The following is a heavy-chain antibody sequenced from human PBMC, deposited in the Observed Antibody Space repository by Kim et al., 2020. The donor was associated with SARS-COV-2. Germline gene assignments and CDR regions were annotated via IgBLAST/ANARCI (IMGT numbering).Heavy chain of an antibody. Sequence: GGSLRLSCAASGFIFSGFAMSWVRQAPGKGLEWVSAISGSGGSTYYADSVKGRFTISRDNSKNMLYLQMNSLRAEDTAVYYCARLVGYYDSGGYYKAYDYWGQGTLVTVSS. CDR3: ARLVGYYDSGGYYKAYDY. V-gene: IGHV3-23*01. CDR2: ISGSGGST. J-gene: IGHJ4*02. D-gene: IGHD3-22*01. CDR1: GFIFSGFA.